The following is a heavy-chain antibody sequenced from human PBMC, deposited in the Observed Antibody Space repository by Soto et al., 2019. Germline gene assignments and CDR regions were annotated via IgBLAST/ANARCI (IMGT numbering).Heavy chain of an antibody. CDR1: GFTFSSYS. CDR2: ISSSSSYI. V-gene: IGHV3-21*01. CDR3: ARGSPTAMAPFDY. Sequence: GGSLRLSCAASGFTFSSYSMNWVRQAPGKGLEWVSSISSSSSYIYYADSVKGRFTISRDNAKNSLYLQMNSLRAEDTAVYYCARGSPTAMAPFDYWGQGTLVTVSS. J-gene: IGHJ4*02. D-gene: IGHD5-18*01.